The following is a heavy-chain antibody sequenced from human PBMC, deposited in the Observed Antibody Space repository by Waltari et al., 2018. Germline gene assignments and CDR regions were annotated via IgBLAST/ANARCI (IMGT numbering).Heavy chain of an antibody. D-gene: IGHD2-21*01. CDR1: GFTFSSYW. CDR2: IKQDGSEK. J-gene: IGHJ3*02. CDR3: AREAYCGGDCYSVNNDAFDI. V-gene: IGHV3-7*01. Sequence: EVQLVESGGGLVQPGGSLRLSCAASGFTFSSYWMSWVRQAPGKGLGWVANIKQDGSEKYYVDSVKGRFTISRDNAKNSLYLQMNSLRAEDTAVYYCAREAYCGGDCYSVNNDAFDIWGQGTMVTVSS.